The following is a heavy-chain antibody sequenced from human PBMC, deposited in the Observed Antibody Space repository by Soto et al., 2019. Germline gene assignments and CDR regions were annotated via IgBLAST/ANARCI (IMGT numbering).Heavy chain of an antibody. CDR2: ISSSSSTI. V-gene: IGHV3-48*01. D-gene: IGHD3-16*01. CDR1: GFTFSSYS. CDR3: ARDLDASYDVVWGGRT. Sequence: GGSLRLSCAASGFTFSSYSMNWVRQAPGKGLEWVSYISSSSSTIYYADSVKGRFTISRDNAKNSLYLQMNSLRAEDTAVYYCARDLDASYDVVWGGRTWGQGTLVTVSS. J-gene: IGHJ5*02.